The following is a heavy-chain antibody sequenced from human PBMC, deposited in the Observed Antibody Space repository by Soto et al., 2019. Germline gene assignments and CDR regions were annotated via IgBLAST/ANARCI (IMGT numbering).Heavy chain of an antibody. Sequence: PSETLSLTCSVSGFSISSYYSTWIRQPLGKRLEWIGYVYHSGITNYNPSLKSRVTMSVDTSKKQFSLKLSSVTAADTAVYYCVRDLTIGGFFDPWGQGTLVTVSS. V-gene: IGHV4-59*01. CDR1: GFSISSYY. D-gene: IGHD3-10*01. CDR3: VRDLTIGGFFDP. J-gene: IGHJ5*02. CDR2: VYHSGIT.